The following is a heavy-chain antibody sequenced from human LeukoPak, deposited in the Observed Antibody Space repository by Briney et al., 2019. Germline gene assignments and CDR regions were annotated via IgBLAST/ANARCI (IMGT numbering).Heavy chain of an antibody. D-gene: IGHD6-13*01. CDR3: ASGPRAAADAS. CDR2: INAVNGNT. J-gene: IGHJ4*02. Sequence: ASVTVSCKASGYTFINYAINWGRQAPGQRPEWVGWINAVNGNTNYSQKFQGRVTITRETSASTAYMELSSLRSEGTAVYYFASGPRAAADASGGKGTLATASP. V-gene: IGHV1-3*01. CDR1: GYTFINYA.